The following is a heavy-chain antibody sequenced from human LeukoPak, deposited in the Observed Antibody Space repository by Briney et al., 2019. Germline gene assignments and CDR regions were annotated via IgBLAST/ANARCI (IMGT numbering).Heavy chain of an antibody. V-gene: IGHV3-15*01. J-gene: IGHJ5*02. CDR2: IKSKTDGGTT. D-gene: IGHD3-22*01. CDR3: IPTRRLFSDSSGS. CDR1: GFIFNNAW. Sequence: PGGSLRLSCAASGFIFNNAWMSWVRQAPGKGLEWVGRIKSKTDGGTTDYAAPVKGRFTISRDDSKTTLYLQMSSLKTEDTGVYYCIPTRRLFSDSSGSWGQGTLVTVSS.